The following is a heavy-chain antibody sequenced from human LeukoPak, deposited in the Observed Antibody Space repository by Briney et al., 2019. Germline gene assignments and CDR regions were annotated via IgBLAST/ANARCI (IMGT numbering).Heavy chain of an antibody. CDR1: GGSITSYY. J-gene: IGHJ4*02. CDR2: IYRGGST. V-gene: IGHV4-4*07. D-gene: IGHD6-19*01. Sequence: SETLSPTCTVSGGSITSYYWSWIRQPAGKGLEWSGRIYRGGSTNYNPSLKSQVTMSVAPSKYHCSLKLTSVTAADTAVDYCARTTGAGGWDYWGQGRLVTVSS. CDR3: ARTTGAGGWDY.